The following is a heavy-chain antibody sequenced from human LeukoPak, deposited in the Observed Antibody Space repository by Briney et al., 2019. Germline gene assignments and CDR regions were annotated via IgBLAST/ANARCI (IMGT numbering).Heavy chain of an antibody. CDR1: GFTFSSYA. CDR3: TLTTFGVVYYFDY. J-gene: IGHJ4*02. V-gene: IGHV3-30*04. D-gene: IGHD1/OR15-1a*01. Sequence: PGGSLRLSCATSGFTFSSYAMHWVRQAPGKGLEWVALISYDGINQYYADSVKGRFIISRDNSKNTLYLQLNSLRLEDTAVYYCTLTTFGVVYYFDYWGQGTLVTVS. CDR2: ISYDGINQ.